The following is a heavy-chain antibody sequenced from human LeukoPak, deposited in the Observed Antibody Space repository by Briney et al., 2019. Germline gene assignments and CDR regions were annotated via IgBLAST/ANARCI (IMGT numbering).Heavy chain of an antibody. CDR3: ARDGRVGITPVR. CDR2: IYSSGST. D-gene: IGHD1-26*01. Sequence: SETLSLTCTVSAGSISPYYWSWIRQSPAKGLEWIGCIYSSGSTNYNPSLKSRVSISIDTSKNQFSLNLSSVTAADTAVYYCARDGRVGITPVRWGQGTLVTVSS. V-gene: IGHV4-59*01. CDR1: AGSISPYY. J-gene: IGHJ4*02.